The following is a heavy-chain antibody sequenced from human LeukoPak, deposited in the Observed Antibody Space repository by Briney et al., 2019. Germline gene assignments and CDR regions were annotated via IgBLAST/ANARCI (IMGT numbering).Heavy chain of an antibody. J-gene: IGHJ6*02. D-gene: IGHD3-10*01. CDR2: TYSGGDT. CDR1: GFTVSSNY. V-gene: IGHV3-66*01. CDR3: ARSRDSGRYSRDV. Sequence: GGSLRLSCAASGFTVSSNYMSWVRQAPGKGLEWVSVTYSGGDTYYANSVKGRLTISRDSSKNTRYLQMNSLRAEDTALYYCARSRDSGRYSRDVWGQGTTVTVS.